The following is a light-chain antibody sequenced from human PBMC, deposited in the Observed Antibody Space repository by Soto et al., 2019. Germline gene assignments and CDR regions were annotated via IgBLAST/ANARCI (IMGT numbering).Light chain of an antibody. J-gene: IGLJ1*01. CDR2: GVS. CDR3: SSYAGSNIDYV. CDR1: SSDVGGYKY. V-gene: IGLV2-8*01. Sequence: QSVLTQPPSASGSPGQSVTISCTGTSSDVGGYKYASWYQQHPGKVPKLMIYGVSKRPSGVPDRFSGSKSGNTASLTVSGLQAEDEADYYCSSYAGSNIDYVFGTGTKVTVL.